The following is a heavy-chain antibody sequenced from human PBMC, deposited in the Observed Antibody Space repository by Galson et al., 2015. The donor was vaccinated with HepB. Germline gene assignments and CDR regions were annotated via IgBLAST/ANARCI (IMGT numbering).Heavy chain of an antibody. Sequence: SLRLSCAASGFTFSTYSMNWVRQAPGKGLEWVSSFSSSSSYIYYADSVKGRFTISRDNAKNSLYLQMHSLRAEDTAVYYCARGENFDFWSGYYTTNGMDVWGQGTTVTVSS. D-gene: IGHD3-3*01. CDR3: ARGENFDFWSGYYTTNGMDV. CDR1: GFTFSTYS. V-gene: IGHV3-21*01. CDR2: FSSSSSYI. J-gene: IGHJ6*02.